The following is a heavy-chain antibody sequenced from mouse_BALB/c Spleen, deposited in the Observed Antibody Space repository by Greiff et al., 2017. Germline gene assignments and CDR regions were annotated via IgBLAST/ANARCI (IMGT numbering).Heavy chain of an antibody. D-gene: IGHD2-1*01. CDR3: ASIIYYGNYRDAMDY. V-gene: IGHV3-1*02. CDR1: GYSITSGYS. J-gene: IGHJ4*01. Sequence: EVHLVESGPDLVKPSQSLSLTCTVTGYSITSGYSWHWIRQFPGNKLEWMGYIHYSGSPNYNPSLKSRISITRDTSKNQFFLQLNSVTTEDTATYYCASIIYYGNYRDAMDYWGQGTSVTVSS. CDR2: IHYSGSP.